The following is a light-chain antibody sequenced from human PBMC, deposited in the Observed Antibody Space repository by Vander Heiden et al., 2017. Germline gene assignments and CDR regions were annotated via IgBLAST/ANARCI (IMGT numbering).Light chain of an antibody. CDR3: RQDDNYPRT. CDR2: AAS. V-gene: IGKV1-6*01. Sequence: AIQMTQSPSSLSASVGDRVTITCRTSQGIRNDLGWYQQKPGKAPKLLIYAASSLQSGVPSRFSGSGSGTDFTLTISSLQPEDFATYYCRQDDNYPRTFGQGTKVEIK. CDR1: QGIRND. J-gene: IGKJ1*01.